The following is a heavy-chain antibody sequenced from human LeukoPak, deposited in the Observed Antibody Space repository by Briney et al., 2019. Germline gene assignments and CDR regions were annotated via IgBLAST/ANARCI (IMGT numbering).Heavy chain of an antibody. V-gene: IGHV4-34*01. CDR1: GGSFSGYY. CDR2: INHSGST. CDR3: ARGRGYGYRWFDP. J-gene: IGHJ5*02. Sequence: SETLSLTCAVYGGSFSGYYWSWIRQPPGKGLEWIGEINHSGSTNYNPSLKSRVTISVDASKNQFSLKLSSVTAADTAVYYCARGRGYGYRWFDPWGQGTLVTVSS. D-gene: IGHD5-18*01.